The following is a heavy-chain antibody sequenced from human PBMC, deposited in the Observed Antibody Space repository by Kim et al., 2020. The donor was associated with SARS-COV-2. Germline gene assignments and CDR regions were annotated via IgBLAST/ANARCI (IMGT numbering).Heavy chain of an antibody. CDR2: IYYSGST. J-gene: IGHJ6*02. D-gene: IGHD6-13*01. CDR3: ARDRGDTTAGSGWVYYYGMDV. CDR1: GGSISSYY. Sequence: SETLSLTCTVSGGSISSYYWSWIRQPPGKGLEWIGYIYYSGSTNYNPSLKSRVTISVDTSKNQFSLKLSSVTAADTAVYYCARDRGDTTAGSGWVYYYGMDVWGQGTTVTVSS. V-gene: IGHV4-59*01.